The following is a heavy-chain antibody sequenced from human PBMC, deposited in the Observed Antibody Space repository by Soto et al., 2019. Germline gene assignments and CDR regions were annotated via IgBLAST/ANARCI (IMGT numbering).Heavy chain of an antibody. J-gene: IGHJ4*02. CDR3: ATYSGSYFSGY. CDR2: ISGSGGST. Sequence: GSLRLSCAASGFTFSSYAMSWVRQAPGKGLEWVSAISGSGGSTYYADSVKGRFTISRDNSKNTLYLQMNSLRAEDTAVYYCATYSGSYFSGYWGQGTLVTVSS. D-gene: IGHD1-26*01. V-gene: IGHV3-23*01. CDR1: GFTFSSYA.